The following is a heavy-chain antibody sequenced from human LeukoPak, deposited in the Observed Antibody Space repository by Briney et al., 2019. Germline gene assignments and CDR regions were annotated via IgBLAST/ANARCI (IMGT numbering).Heavy chain of an antibody. Sequence: SETLSLTCTVSAGSISSYYWSWIRQPPGKGLEWIGYIYSSGSTNYNPSLKSRVTISVVTSKNQFSLKLSSVTAADTAVYYCARVDEGGYYYYGMDVWGQGTTVTVSS. CDR3: ARVDEGGYYYYGMDV. D-gene: IGHD3-16*01. CDR2: IYSSGST. J-gene: IGHJ6*02. CDR1: AGSISSYY. V-gene: IGHV4-59*01.